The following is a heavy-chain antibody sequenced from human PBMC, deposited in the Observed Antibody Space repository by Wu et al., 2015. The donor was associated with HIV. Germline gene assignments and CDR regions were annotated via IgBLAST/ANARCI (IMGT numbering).Heavy chain of an antibody. J-gene: IGHJ4*02. V-gene: IGHV1-69-2*01. CDR2: VDPEDGET. D-gene: IGHD2-21*01. CDR1: GYIFTDFY. Sequence: VQLVQSGAEVKKPGTSVTISCRVSGYIFTDFYLHWVQQAPGKGLEWMGLVDPEDGETTYAEKSQGRVAITADTSTNTAYMQLSSLEFDDTAIYYCATGDEGGGYSEFWGQGTLVTVSS. CDR3: ATGDEGGGYSEF.